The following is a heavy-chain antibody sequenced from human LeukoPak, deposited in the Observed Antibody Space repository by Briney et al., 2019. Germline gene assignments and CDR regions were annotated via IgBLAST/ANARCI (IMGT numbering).Heavy chain of an antibody. CDR1: GFTFSSYG. D-gene: IGHD3-3*01. V-gene: IGHV3-30*03. Sequence: PGGSLRLSCAASGFTFSSYGMHGVRQAPGKGLEWVAVISYDGSNKYYADSVKGRFTISRDNSKNTLYLQMNSLRAEDTAVYYCARDVNDFWSGYLFDYWGQGTLVTVSS. J-gene: IGHJ4*02. CDR2: ISYDGSNK. CDR3: ARDVNDFWSGYLFDY.